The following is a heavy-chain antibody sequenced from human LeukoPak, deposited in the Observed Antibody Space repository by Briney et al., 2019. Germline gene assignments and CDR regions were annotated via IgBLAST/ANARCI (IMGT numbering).Heavy chain of an antibody. V-gene: IGHV1-69*06. J-gene: IGHJ6*04. CDR3: ARGGVGAISVDV. Sequence: SMKVSCKASGYTFTGYYMHWVRQAPGQGLEWMGGIIPIFGTANYAQKFQGRVTITADKSTSTAYMELSSLRSEDTAVYYCARGGVGAISVDVWGKGTTVTVSS. CDR2: IIPIFGTA. D-gene: IGHD1-26*01. CDR1: GYTFTGYY.